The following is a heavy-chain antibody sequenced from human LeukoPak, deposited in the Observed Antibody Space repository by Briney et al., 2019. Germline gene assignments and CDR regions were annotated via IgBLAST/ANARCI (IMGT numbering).Heavy chain of an antibody. Sequence: SETLSLTCTVSGGSIRTYCWIWIRQADGKGLEWIGRICSRGTTIYNPSLKSRVIMSLDMSNNQFSLILTSVTAADTAVYYCARDRGTDGSDQLDPWGQGILVTVSS. CDR1: GGSIRTYC. D-gene: IGHD5-24*01. J-gene: IGHJ5*02. CDR3: ARDRGTDGSDQLDP. CDR2: ICSRGTT. V-gene: IGHV4-4*07.